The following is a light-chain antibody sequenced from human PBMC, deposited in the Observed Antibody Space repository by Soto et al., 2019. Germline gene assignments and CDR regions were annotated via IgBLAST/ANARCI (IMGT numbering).Light chain of an antibody. CDR1: QSVGSSY. CDR3: QQYSSAPRT. Sequence: EIVLTQSPGTLSLSPGERATLSCSASQSVGSSYLAWYQQKPGQAPRLLMYGASSRATGIPDRFNGSGSGTDFTLTISRLEPEDSAVYYCQQYSSAPRTFGQGTKVEIK. V-gene: IGKV3-20*01. J-gene: IGKJ1*01. CDR2: GAS.